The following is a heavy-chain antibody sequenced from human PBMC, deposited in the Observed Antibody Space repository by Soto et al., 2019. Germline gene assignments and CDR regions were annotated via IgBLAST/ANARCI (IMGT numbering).Heavy chain of an antibody. Sequence: QVQLVQSGAEVKKPGASVKVSCTASGYTFTSYAIHWVRQDPGQRLEWMGWVNAGNGNTKYSQKLQGRVTITRDTSASTAYMELSSLRSEDKAVYYCARDVGYNWNLIDYWGQGTLVTVSS. CDR2: VNAGNGNT. J-gene: IGHJ4*02. CDR1: GYTFTSYA. D-gene: IGHD1-20*01. CDR3: ARDVGYNWNLIDY. V-gene: IGHV1-3*01.